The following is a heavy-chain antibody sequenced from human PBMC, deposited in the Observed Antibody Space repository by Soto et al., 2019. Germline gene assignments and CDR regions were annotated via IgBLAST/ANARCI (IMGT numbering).Heavy chain of an antibody. Sequence: QVQLVQSGAEVKKPGSSVKVSCKASGGTFSSYAISWVRQAPGQGLEWMGGISPIFGTANYAQKFQGRVTITADESTSTAYMELSSLRSEDTAVYYCARTGSVAGAKPYYYYYGMDVWGQGTTVTVSS. V-gene: IGHV1-69*01. D-gene: IGHD6-19*01. J-gene: IGHJ6*02. CDR2: ISPIFGTA. CDR3: ARTGSVAGAKPYYYYYGMDV. CDR1: GGTFSSYA.